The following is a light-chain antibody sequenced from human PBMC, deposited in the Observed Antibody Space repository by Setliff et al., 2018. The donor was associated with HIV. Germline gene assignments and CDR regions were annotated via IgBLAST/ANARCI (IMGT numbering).Light chain of an antibody. CDR2: TNS. Sequence: QSVLTQPPSASGTPGQRVTISCSGSNSNIGTNTVNWYQQLPGAAPKLLIYTNSHRPSGVPDRFSGSKSGTSASLAISGLRSEDEADYHCASWDDSLKEYVFGTGTKVTVL. CDR3: ASWDDSLKEYV. CDR1: NSNIGTNT. V-gene: IGLV1-44*01. J-gene: IGLJ1*01.